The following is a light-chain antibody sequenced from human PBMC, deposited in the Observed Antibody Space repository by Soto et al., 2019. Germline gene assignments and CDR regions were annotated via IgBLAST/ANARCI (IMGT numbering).Light chain of an antibody. V-gene: IGKV1-5*03. J-gene: IGKJ1*01. CDR1: QSISTW. CDR3: QQYLNRWT. Sequence: DIQMTQSPSTLSASVGDRVTITCRASQSISTWLAWYQQKPGKAPKLLIYKAPSLEGGVPSRFSGSGSGTEFTLTISSLQPDDFATYYCQQYLNRWTFGQGTKVEIK. CDR2: KAP.